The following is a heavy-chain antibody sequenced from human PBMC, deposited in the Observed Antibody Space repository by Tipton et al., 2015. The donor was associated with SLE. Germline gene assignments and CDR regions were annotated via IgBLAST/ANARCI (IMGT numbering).Heavy chain of an antibody. J-gene: IGHJ6*02. CDR2: VSHGGDT. Sequence: TLSLTCSVSGGSISSNYWIWIRQPPGKGLEWIGYVSHGGDTNYNPSLKSRVTMSVDTAKNQFSLKLTSVTAADTAVYYCARGMLTWRGAIVGVDVWGQGTTVNVSS. CDR3: ARGMLTWRGAIVGVDV. CDR1: GGSISSNY. V-gene: IGHV4-59*08. D-gene: IGHD2-8*01.